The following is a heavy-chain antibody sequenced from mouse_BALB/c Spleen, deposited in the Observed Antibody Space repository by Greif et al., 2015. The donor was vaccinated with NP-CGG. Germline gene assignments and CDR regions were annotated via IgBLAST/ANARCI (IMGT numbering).Heavy chain of an antibody. CDR3: TSGPYYYAMDY. J-gene: IGHJ4*01. V-gene: IGHV1-5*01. CDR1: GYSFTSYW. Sequence: EVQLQQSGTVLARPGASVKMSCKASGYSFTSYWMHWVKQRPGQGLEWIGAIYPGNSDTSYNQKFKGKAKLTAVTSASTAYMELSSLTNEDSAVYYCTSGPYYYAMDYWGQGTSVTVSS. CDR2: IYPGNSDT.